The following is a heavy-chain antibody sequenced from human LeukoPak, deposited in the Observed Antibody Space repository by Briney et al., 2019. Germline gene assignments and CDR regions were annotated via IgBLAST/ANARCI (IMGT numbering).Heavy chain of an antibody. CDR1: VFTFTDHY. J-gene: IGHJ4*02. CDR2: IDNSGSAT. Sequence: GGSLRLSCAASVFTFTDHYMTGIRQTPGKGREWLSYIDNSGSATYCVDSVKGRFTISRDNTKKSLYLQMNKLRAEDTAVYYCARELYVHLRYNSGSYFDYWGQGALVTVSS. V-gene: IGHV3-11*01. CDR3: ARELYVHLRYNSGSYFDY. D-gene: IGHD6-25*01.